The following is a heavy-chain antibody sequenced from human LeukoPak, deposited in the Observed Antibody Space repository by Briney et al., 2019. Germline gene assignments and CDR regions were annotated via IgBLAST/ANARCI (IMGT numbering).Heavy chain of an antibody. CDR1: GFTFSSNG. CDR3: AKDIGSYYDY. CDR2: IQYDGSKK. J-gene: IGHJ4*02. V-gene: IGHV3-30*02. D-gene: IGHD3-10*01. Sequence: GGSLRLSCVASGFTFSSNGMHWFRQAPGKGLEWVTFIQYDGSKKYYADSVKGRFTISRDNSKNTLYLEMNSLRAEDTAVYYCAKDIGSYYDYWGQGILVTVSS.